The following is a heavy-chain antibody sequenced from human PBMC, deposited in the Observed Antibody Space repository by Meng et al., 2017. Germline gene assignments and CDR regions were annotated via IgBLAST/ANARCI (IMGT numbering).Heavy chain of an antibody. Sequence: GESLKISCAASGFTFSSYAMHWVRQAPGKGLEWVAVISYDGSNKYYADSVKGRFTISRDNSKNTLYLQMNSLRAEDTAVYYCARAWDFGGVNYDGFDIWGQGTMVTVSS. V-gene: IGHV3-30*01. D-gene: IGHD3-3*01. CDR2: ISYDGSNK. CDR3: ARAWDFGGVNYDGFDI. CDR1: GFTFSSYA. J-gene: IGHJ3*02.